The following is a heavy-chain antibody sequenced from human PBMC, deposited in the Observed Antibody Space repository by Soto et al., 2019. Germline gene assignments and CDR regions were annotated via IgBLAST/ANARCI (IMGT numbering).Heavy chain of an antibody. CDR3: AKDRDGAAAGPTKFYGMDV. CDR2: ISGSGDST. Sequence: EVQLLESGGGLVQPGGSLRLSCAASEFTFSSYAMSWVRQAPGKGLEWVSVISGSGDSTYYADSVRGRFTISRDNSKNTLYLQMNSMRAEHTAVYYCAKDRDGAAAGPTKFYGMDVWGQGTTVTVSS. J-gene: IGHJ6*02. V-gene: IGHV3-23*01. CDR1: EFTFSSYA. D-gene: IGHD6-13*01.